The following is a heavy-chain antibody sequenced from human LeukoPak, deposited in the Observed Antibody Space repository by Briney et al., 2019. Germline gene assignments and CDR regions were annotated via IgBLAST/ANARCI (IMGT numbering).Heavy chain of an antibody. Sequence: GGSLRLSCAASGFTFSTYGMQWVRQAPGKGLEWVAVISYDGSNKYYADSVKGRFTISRDNSKNTLYLQMNSLRAEDTAVYYCARVVNWKYDYWGQGTLVTVSS. CDR2: ISYDGSNK. V-gene: IGHV3-30*12. CDR3: ARVVNWKYDY. D-gene: IGHD1-1*01. CDR1: GFTFSTYG. J-gene: IGHJ4*02.